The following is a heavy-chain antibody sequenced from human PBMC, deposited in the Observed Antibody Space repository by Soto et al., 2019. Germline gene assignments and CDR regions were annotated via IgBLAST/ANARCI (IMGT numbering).Heavy chain of an antibody. CDR3: AKDMRCSGGSCYSDFDY. J-gene: IGHJ4*02. CDR1: GFTFRRYS. V-gene: IGHV3-48*01. CDR2: ISSSSNSI. D-gene: IGHD2-15*01. Sequence: PGGSLRLSCAASGFTFRRYSMNWVRQAQGKGLEWVSYISSSSNSIYYADSVKGRFTISRDNSKNSLHLQMKSLRAEDTAVYYCAKDMRCSGGSCYSDFDYWGQGTLVTVSS.